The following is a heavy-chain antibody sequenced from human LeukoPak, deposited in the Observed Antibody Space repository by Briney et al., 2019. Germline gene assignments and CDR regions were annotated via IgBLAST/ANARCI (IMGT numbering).Heavy chain of an antibody. D-gene: IGHD2-15*01. CDR3: VRVKGSYFDY. CDR1: TFTFSDYY. J-gene: IGHJ4*02. CDR2: ISRAGSDK. V-gene: IGHV3-11*04. Sequence: PGGSLRLSCITSTFTFSDYYMTWIRQAPGKGLEWVSDISRAGSDKYYADSVKGRFTISRDNAKNSLFLQMNSPRAEDTAVYYCVRVKGSYFDYWGQGALVTVSS.